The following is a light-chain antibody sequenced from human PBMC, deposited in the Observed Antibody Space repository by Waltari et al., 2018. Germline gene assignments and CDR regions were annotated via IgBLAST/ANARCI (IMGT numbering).Light chain of an antibody. J-gene: IGLJ1*01. V-gene: IGLV2-23*02. CDR1: SANVGSYPL. Sequence: SALTQPASVSGSPGQSITISCTETSANVGSYPLLSWYQRHPGGAPKLLIYEVSERPSGVSIRYSGSKSGKTASLTISGLQPEDEADYYCCAFAGRDFYVFGTWTQVTVL. CDR3: CAFAGRDFYV. CDR2: EVS.